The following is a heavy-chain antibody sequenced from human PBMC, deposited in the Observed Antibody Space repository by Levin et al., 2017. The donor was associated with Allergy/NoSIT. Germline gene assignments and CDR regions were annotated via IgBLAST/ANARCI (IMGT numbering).Heavy chain of an antibody. CDR2: IDWDDAK. CDR1: GFSLSTGGMC. CDR3: ARINSPYDYVWGSYRSPGMVAFDL. J-gene: IGHJ3*01. V-gene: IGHV2-70*01. D-gene: IGHD3-16*02. Sequence: VSGPTLVKPTQTLTLTCTFSGFSLSTGGMCVSWIRQPPGKALEWLALIDWDDAKYYSRSLKTRLTISKDTSKNQAVLTMTNMDPVDTATYYCARINSPYDYVWGSYRSPGMVAFDLWGQGTMVTVSS.